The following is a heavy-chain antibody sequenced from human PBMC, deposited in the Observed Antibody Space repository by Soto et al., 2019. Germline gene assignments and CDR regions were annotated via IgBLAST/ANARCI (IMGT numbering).Heavy chain of an antibody. CDR3: ARGRRRPGHSSGWANWFDP. D-gene: IGHD6-19*01. J-gene: IGHJ5*02. CDR1: GGSFSGYY. V-gene: IGHV4-34*01. Sequence: SETLSLTCAVYGGSFSGYYWSWIRQPPGKGLEWIGEINHSGSTNYNPSLKSRVTISVDTSKNQFSLKLSSVTAADTAVYYCARGRRRPGHSSGWANWFDPWGQGTLVTVSS. CDR2: INHSGST.